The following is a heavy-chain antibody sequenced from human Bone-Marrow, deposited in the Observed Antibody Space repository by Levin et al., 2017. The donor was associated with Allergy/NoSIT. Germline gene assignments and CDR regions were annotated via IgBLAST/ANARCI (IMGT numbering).Heavy chain of an antibody. D-gene: IGHD6-13*01. CDR2: IWYDGSNK. CDR1: GFTFSSYG. V-gene: IGHV3-33*01. CDR3: ARDAGYSSSWYDDY. Sequence: GESLKISCAASGFTFSSYGMHWVRQAPGKGLEWVAVIWYDGSNKYYADSVKGRFTISRDNSKNTLYLQMNSLRAEDTAVYYCARDAGYSSSWYDDYWGQGTLVTVSS. J-gene: IGHJ4*02.